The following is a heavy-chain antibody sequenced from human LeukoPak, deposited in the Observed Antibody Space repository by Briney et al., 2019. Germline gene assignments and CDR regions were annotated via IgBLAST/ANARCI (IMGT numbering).Heavy chain of an antibody. Sequence: ASVKVSCKASGGTFSSYAISWVRQAPGQGLEWMGRIIPIFGTANYAQKFQGRVTITTDESTSTAYMELSSLRSEDTAVYYCARDSYAGGNYFDYWGQGTLVTVS. J-gene: IGHJ4*02. D-gene: IGHD2-15*01. CDR1: GGTFSSYA. CDR3: ARDSYAGGNYFDY. CDR2: IIPIFGTA. V-gene: IGHV1-69*05.